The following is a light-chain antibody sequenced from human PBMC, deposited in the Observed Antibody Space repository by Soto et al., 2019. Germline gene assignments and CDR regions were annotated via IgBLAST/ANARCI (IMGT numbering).Light chain of an antibody. J-gene: IGLJ2*01. CDR3: AALADSLNGPSVV. Sequence: QSVLTQPPSASGTPGQRVTISCSGSSSNIGSNTVNWYQQLPGTAPKLLIYSNNQRPSGVPDRFSGSKSGTSASLAISGLQSEDEADYYCAALADSLNGPSVVFGGGTKLTVL. CDR1: SSNIGSNT. CDR2: SNN. V-gene: IGLV1-44*01.